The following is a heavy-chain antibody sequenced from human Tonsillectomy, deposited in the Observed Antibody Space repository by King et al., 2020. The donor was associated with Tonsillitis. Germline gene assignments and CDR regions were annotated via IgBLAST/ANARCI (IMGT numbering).Heavy chain of an antibody. V-gene: IGHV1-2*02. Sequence: QPVQSGAEVKKPGASVKVSCKASGYTFTGPYIHWVRQAPGQGLEWMGWISPNSGGTNYAQKFQGRVTMTRDTSISTADMELSGLRSDDTAVYYCAKERYGGGYNYGTLDHWGQGTLVTVPS. J-gene: IGHJ5*02. D-gene: IGHD5-18*01. CDR1: GYTFTGPY. CDR2: ISPNSGGT. CDR3: AKERYGGGYNYGTLDH.